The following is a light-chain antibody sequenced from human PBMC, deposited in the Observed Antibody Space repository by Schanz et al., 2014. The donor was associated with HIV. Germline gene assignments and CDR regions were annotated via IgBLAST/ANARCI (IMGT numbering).Light chain of an antibody. CDR1: SSDVGSYNL. CDR3: SSSGGSNNFVI. CDR2: EGS. J-gene: IGLJ2*01. V-gene: IGLV2-14*02. Sequence: QSALTQPASVSGSPGQSITISCTGTSSDVGSYNLVSWYQQHPGKAPKLMIYEGSKRPSGVSNRFSGSTSGNTAFLTVSGLQAEDEADYYCSSSGGSNNFVIFGGGTKLTVL.